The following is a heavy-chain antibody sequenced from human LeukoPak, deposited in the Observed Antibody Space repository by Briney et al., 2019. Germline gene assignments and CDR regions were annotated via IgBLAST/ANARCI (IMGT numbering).Heavy chain of an antibody. D-gene: IGHD6-13*01. Sequence: GGSLRLSCAASGFTFSNYVMSWVRQAPGKGLEWVSSISSSGGSTYYALSVKGRFTLSRDNSKDTLYLQMNNLRVDDTAVYYCAKERGTGYSSSWYSWFDPWGQGTLVTVSS. V-gene: IGHV3-23*01. J-gene: IGHJ5*02. CDR1: GFTFSNYV. CDR3: AKERGTGYSSSWYSWFDP. CDR2: ISSSGGST.